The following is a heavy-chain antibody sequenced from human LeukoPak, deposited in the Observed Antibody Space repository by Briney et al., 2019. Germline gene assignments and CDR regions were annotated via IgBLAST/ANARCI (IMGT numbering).Heavy chain of an antibody. Sequence: ASVKVSCKASGGTFNSYAISWVRQTPGQGLEWMGGIIPIFGTANYAQKFQGRVTITADESTSTAYMELSSLRSEDTAVYYCASAPGSLIGSGFPPDYWGQGTLVTVSS. CDR1: GGTFNSYA. V-gene: IGHV1-69*13. CDR3: ASAPGSLIGSGFPPDY. CDR2: IIPIFGTA. D-gene: IGHD3-3*01. J-gene: IGHJ4*02.